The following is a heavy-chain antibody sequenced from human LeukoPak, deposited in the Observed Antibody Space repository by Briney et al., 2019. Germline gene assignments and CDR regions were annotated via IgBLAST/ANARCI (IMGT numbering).Heavy chain of an antibody. V-gene: IGHV3-49*04. D-gene: IGHD3-3*01. J-gene: IGHJ4*02. CDR2: IRSKAYGGTT. CDR1: GFTFGDYA. CDR3: TRDGTYYDFWSGRNYFDY. Sequence: PGGSLRLSCTASGFTFGDYAMSWVRQAPGKGLEWVCYIRSKAYGGTTEYAASVKGRFTISRDDSKSIAYLQMNSLKTEDTAVYYCTRDGTYYDFWSGRNYFDYWGQGTLVTVSS.